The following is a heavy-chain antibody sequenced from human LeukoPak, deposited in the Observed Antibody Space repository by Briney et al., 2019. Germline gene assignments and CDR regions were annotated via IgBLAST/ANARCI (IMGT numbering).Heavy chain of an antibody. V-gene: IGHV1-8*01. J-gene: IGHJ4*02. CDR1: GYTFNRYG. CDR3: VRSVPAQGTAMALFDY. D-gene: IGHD6-19*01. CDR2: MNPNSGNT. Sequence: ASVKVSCKASGYTFNRYGISWVRQAPGQGPEWMGWMNPNSGNTGYAQKFQGRVTMTRDTSISTAYLELSSLRSEDTAVFYCVRSVPAQGTAMALFDYWGQGTLVTVSS.